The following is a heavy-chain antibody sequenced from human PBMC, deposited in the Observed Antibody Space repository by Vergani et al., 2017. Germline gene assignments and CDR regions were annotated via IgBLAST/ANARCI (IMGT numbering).Heavy chain of an antibody. CDR3: ATPQAVTTGGMEV. V-gene: IGHV1-69-2*01. CDR1: GYTFTDHY. J-gene: IGHJ6*02. D-gene: IGHD4-17*01. Sequence: VQLVQSGAEVKKPGATMKISCKVSGYTFTDHYMHWVKQAPGKGLEWMGLVDPEDGATIYAEKFKGRVTIAADTSTDTAHLELSSLRSVDTAVYYCATPQAVTTGGMEVWGQGTTVIVSS. CDR2: VDPEDGAT.